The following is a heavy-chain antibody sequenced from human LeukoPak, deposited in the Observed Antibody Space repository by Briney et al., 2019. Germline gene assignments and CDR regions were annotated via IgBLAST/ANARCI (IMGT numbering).Heavy chain of an antibody. V-gene: IGHV4-34*01. J-gene: IGHJ4*02. CDR2: INHSGST. CDR3: ARARPTDNYDYVWGSSMYYFDY. CDR1: GGSFSGYY. Sequence: PSETLSLTCAVYGGSFSGYYWSWIRQPPGKGLEWIGEINHSGSTNYNPSLKSRVTISVDTSKNHFSLKLSSVTAADTAVYYCARARPTDNYDYVWGSSMYYFDYWGQGTLVTVSS. D-gene: IGHD3-16*01.